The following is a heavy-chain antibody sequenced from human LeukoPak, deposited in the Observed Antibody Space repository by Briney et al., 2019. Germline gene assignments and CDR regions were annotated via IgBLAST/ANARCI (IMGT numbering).Heavy chain of an antibody. D-gene: IGHD6-13*01. J-gene: IGHJ6*02. Sequence: PGGSLRLSCAASGFTFSSYGMHWVRQAPGKGLEWVAVIWYDGDNKYYADSVKGRFTISRDNSKNTLYLHMNSLRAEDTAVYYCARDGIAAAGQYYCYGMDVWGQGTTVTVSS. CDR2: IWYDGDNK. V-gene: IGHV3-33*01. CDR1: GFTFSSYG. CDR3: ARDGIAAAGQYYCYGMDV.